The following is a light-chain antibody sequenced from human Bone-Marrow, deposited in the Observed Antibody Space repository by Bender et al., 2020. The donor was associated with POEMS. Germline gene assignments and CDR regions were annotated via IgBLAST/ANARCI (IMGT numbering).Light chain of an antibody. J-gene: IGLJ3*02. V-gene: IGLV2-23*02. Sequence: QSTLTQPASVSGSPGQSITISCTGTSSDVGNYNLVSWYQQHPGKAPKLMIFDVSRRPSGVPDRFSGSKSGNTASLTISGLEAEDEADYYCCSYAGRSTLVFGGGTKLTVL. CDR1: SSDVGNYNL. CDR2: DVS. CDR3: CSYAGRSTLV.